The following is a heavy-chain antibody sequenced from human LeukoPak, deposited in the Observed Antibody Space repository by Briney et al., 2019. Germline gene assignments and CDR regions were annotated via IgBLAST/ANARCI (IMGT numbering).Heavy chain of an antibody. Sequence: SETLSLTCTVSGGSLSSYYWSWIRQPPGKGLERIGYISYSGINNYNPSLKSRVTISVDTSKNHFSLKLTSVTAADTAVYYCARDVRRRDGYNYAEVWGQGTLVTVSS. CDR2: ISYSGIN. D-gene: IGHD5-24*01. V-gene: IGHV4-59*01. J-gene: IGHJ4*02. CDR1: GGSLSSYY. CDR3: ARDVRRRDGYNYAEV.